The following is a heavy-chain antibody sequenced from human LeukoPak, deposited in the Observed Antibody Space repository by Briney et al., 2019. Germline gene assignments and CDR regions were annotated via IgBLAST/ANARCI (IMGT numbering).Heavy chain of an antibody. Sequence: SQTLSLTFAISGDSVSSNSAAWNWIRQSPSRGLEWLGRTYYRSKWYNDYAVSVQSRITINPDTSKNQFSLHLNSVTPEDTAVYYCARGGDSSAYYPYYYYGMDVWGQGTTVTVSS. CDR2: TYYRSKWYN. D-gene: IGHD3-22*01. V-gene: IGHV6-1*01. CDR3: ARGGDSSAYYPYYYYGMDV. CDR1: GDSVSSNSAA. J-gene: IGHJ6*02.